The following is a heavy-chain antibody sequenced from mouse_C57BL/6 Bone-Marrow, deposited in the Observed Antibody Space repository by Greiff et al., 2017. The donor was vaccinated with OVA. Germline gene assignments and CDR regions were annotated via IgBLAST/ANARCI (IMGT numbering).Heavy chain of an antibody. V-gene: IGHV1-81*01. Sequence: VQLQQSGAELARPGASVKLSCKASGYTFTSYGISWVKQSPGQGLEWIGEIYPRSGNTYYNEKFKGKATLTADKSSSTAYMELRSLTSEDSAVYFCAREGEFCDYWYFDVWGTGTAVTVSS. J-gene: IGHJ1*03. CDR3: AREGEFCDYWYFDV. CDR1: GYTFTSYG. CDR2: IYPRSGNT.